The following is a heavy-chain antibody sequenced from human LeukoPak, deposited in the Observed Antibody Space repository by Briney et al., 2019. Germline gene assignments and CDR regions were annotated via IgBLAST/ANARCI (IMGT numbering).Heavy chain of an antibody. CDR2: IYSGGST. D-gene: IGHD6-13*01. CDR3: ARGGPAAGRFDY. V-gene: IGHV3-66*01. CDR1: GFTVSSTY. Sequence: PGGSLRLSCAASGFTVSSTYMSWVRLAPGKGLEWVSVIYSGGSTYYADSAKGRFTISRDNSKNTLYLQMNSLRAEDTAVYYCARGGPAAGRFDYWGQGTLVTVSS. J-gene: IGHJ4*02.